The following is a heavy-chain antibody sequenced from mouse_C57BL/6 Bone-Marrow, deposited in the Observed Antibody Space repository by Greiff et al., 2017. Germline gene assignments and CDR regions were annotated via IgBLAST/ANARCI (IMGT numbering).Heavy chain of an antibody. V-gene: IGHV14-1*01. CDR3: TTFYSGAMDY. CDR1: GFNFKDYY. CDR2: IDPEDGDP. D-gene: IGHD2-12*01. Sequence: EVQLQQSGAELVRPGASVKLSCTASGFNFKDYYMHWVKQRPEQGLEWIGRIDPEDGDPEYAPKFQGKATMTADTSSNTAYLQLSSLTSEDTAVYYCTTFYSGAMDYWGQGTSVTVSS. J-gene: IGHJ4*01.